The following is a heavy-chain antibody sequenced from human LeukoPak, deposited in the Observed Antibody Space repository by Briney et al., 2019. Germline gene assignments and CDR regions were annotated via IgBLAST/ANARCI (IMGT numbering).Heavy chain of an antibody. CDR1: GFTFSSYA. D-gene: IGHD4-17*01. Sequence: GGSLRLSCAASGFTFSSYAMHWVRQAPGKGLEWVAVISYDGSNKYYADSVKGRFTISRDNSKNTLYLQMNGLRAEDTAVYYCATLDYGDYSYWGQGTLVTVSS. CDR2: ISYDGSNK. J-gene: IGHJ4*02. CDR3: ATLDYGDYSY. V-gene: IGHV3-30-3*01.